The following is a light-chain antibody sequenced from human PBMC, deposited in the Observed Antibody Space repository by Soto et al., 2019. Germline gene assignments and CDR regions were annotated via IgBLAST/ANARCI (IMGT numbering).Light chain of an antibody. V-gene: IGKV3-15*01. CDR1: QSVSSN. CDR2: GAS. CDR3: QQYNNWPQT. J-gene: IGKJ1*01. Sequence: EIRLTQSPGTLSLSQGERATLSCRASQSVSSNLAWYQQKPGQAPRLLIYGASTRATGIPARFSGSGSGTEFTLTISSLRSEDFAVYYCQQYNNWPQTFGQGTKVDIK.